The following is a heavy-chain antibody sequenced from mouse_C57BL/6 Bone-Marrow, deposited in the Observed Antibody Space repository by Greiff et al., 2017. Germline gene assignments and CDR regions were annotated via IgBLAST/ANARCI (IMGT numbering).Heavy chain of an antibody. CDR3: TTSGKAY. Sequence: VQLQQSGAELVRPGASVKLSCTASGFNIKDDYMHWVKQRPEQGLAWIGWIDPEKGDTEYASKVQGKATITPDTSANTAYLQLSRLTSEDTAVYYCTTSGKAYWGQGTTLTVSS. J-gene: IGHJ2*01. CDR1: GFNIKDDY. CDR2: IDPEKGDT. D-gene: IGHD3-1*01. V-gene: IGHV14-4*01.